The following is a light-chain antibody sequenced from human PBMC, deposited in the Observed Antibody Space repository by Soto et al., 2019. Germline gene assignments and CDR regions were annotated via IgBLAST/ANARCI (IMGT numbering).Light chain of an antibody. J-gene: IGKJ1*01. CDR1: QSLSGW. CDR2: DTS. V-gene: IGKV1-5*01. Sequence: ITMSQPPATLRASDGDRVTITCRASQSLSGWLAWYQQKPGKAPNLLIYDTSTLKSGVPSRFSGSGSGTDFTLTISSLQPEDFATYYCQQYNSYSRTFGQGTKVDI. CDR3: QQYNSYSRT.